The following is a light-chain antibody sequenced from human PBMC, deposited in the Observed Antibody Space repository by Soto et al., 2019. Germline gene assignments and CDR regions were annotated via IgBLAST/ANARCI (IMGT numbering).Light chain of an antibody. Sequence: QSALTQPASVSGSPGQSITISCTGTSSDVGGYNYVSWYQQHPGKAPKLMMYEVSNRPSGVSYRFSGSKSGNTASLTISGLQAEDEADYYCSSFTSSSTYVFGNGTKLTVL. J-gene: IGLJ1*01. CDR3: SSFTSSSTYV. V-gene: IGLV2-14*01. CDR2: EVS. CDR1: SSDVGGYNY.